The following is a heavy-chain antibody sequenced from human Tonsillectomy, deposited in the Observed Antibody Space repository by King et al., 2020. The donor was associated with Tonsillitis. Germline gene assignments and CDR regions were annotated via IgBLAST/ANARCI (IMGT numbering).Heavy chain of an antibody. CDR2: VYYSGST. Sequence: QLQESGPGLVKPSETLSLTCTVSGGSISSSSYYWGWIRQPPGKGLEWIGSVYYSGSTYYNPSLKSRVTISVDTSKNQFSLKLSSVTAADTAVHYCARQWKGRIAVAGNWFDPWGQGTLVTVSS. CDR3: ARQWKGRIAVAGNWFDP. J-gene: IGHJ5*02. V-gene: IGHV4-39*07. CDR1: GGSISSSSYY. D-gene: IGHD6-19*01.